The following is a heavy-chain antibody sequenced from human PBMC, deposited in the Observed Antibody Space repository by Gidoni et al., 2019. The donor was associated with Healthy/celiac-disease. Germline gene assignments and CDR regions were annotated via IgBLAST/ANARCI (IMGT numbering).Heavy chain of an antibody. D-gene: IGHD2-15*01. CDR1: GGSFSGSY. CDR2: INHRGST. J-gene: IGHJ4*02. Sequence: QVQLQQWGAGLLKPSETLSLTCAVSGGSFSGSYWSWIRQPPGKGLEWIGEINHRGSTNYNPSLKGRVTISGDTSKNQFSLKLSSGTAADTAVYYCARGVEGQTYYFDYWGQGTLVTVSS. CDR3: ARGVEGQTYYFDY. V-gene: IGHV4-34*01.